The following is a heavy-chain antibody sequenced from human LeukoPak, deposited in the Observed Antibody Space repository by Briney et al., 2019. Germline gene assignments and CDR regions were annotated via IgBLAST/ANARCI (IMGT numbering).Heavy chain of an antibody. CDR1: GGSISSYY. CDR3: ARAGGRRGAFDI. CDR2: IYYSGST. J-gene: IGHJ3*02. Sequence: SETLSLTCTVSGGSISSYYWSWIRQPPGKGLEWIGYIYYSGSTNYNPSLKSRVTISVDTSKNQFSLKLSSVTAADTAVYYCARAGGRRGAFDIWGQGTMVTVSS. V-gene: IGHV4-59*01. D-gene: IGHD3-10*01.